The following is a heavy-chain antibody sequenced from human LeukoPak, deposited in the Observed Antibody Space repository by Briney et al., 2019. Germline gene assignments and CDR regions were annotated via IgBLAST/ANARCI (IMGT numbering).Heavy chain of an antibody. CDR2: ISSSGSTI. CDR1: GFTFSYYC. D-gene: IGHD5-12*01. V-gene: IGHV3-11*01. CDR3: ARKEGRVATNRFDP. J-gene: IGHJ5*02. Sequence: GGSLRLSCAASGFTFSYYCMSWSRQAPGKGLEWVSYISSSGSTIYYADSVKGRFTISRDNAKNSLYLQMNSLRAEDTAVYYCARKEGRVATNRFDPWGQGTLVTVSS.